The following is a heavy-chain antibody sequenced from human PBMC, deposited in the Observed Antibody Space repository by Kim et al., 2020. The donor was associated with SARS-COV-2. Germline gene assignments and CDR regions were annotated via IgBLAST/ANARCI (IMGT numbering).Heavy chain of an antibody. D-gene: IGHD3-16*01. CDR1: GYKFTDFY. V-gene: IGHV1-2*06. J-gene: IGHJ4*02. CDR2: LNPNSGRA. Sequence: ASVKVSCKTSGYKFTDFYIQWVRQAPGQGLEWLGQLNPNSGRAHFAQNFQGRVTMTRDTSISTAYLDLGSLTSDDTAVYYCARGGAECDHWRRGPRVTVPS. CDR3: ARGGAECDH.